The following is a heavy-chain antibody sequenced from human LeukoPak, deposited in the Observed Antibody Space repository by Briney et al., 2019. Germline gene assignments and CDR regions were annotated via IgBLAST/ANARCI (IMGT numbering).Heavy chain of an antibody. CDR1: GGSISSGGYY. CDR3: ARDKKGFGSYDAVDI. CDR2: ICYSGIT. Sequence: SQTLSLTCTVSGGSISSGGYYWSWIRQHPGKGLEWIGYICYSGITYYNPSLKSRVTISVDTSKNQFSLKLSSVTAADTAVYYCARDKKGFGSYDAVDIWGQGTIVTVSS. V-gene: IGHV4-31*03. D-gene: IGHD3-10*01. J-gene: IGHJ3*02.